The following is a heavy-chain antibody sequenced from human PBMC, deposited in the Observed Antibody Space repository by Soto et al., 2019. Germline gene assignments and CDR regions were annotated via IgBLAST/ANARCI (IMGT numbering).Heavy chain of an antibody. D-gene: IGHD3-16*01. CDR3: ARDADYDSYYYYGMDV. CDR2: IYYSAST. J-gene: IGHJ6*02. V-gene: IGHV4-31*03. CDR1: GGSISSGGYY. Sequence: QVQLQESGPGLVKPSQTLSLTCTVSGGSISSGGYYWSWIRQHPGKGLEWIGYIYYSASTYYNPSLKSRVTISVDTSKNQCSRKLSSVTAADTAVYYCARDADYDSYYYYGMDVWGQGTTVTVSS.